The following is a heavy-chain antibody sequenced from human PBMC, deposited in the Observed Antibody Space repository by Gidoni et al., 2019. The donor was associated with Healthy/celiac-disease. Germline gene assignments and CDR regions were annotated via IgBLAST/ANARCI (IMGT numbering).Heavy chain of an antibody. CDR1: GCSISSYY. CDR2: IYYSGST. Sequence: QVQLQESGPGLVKPSETLSLTCTVSGCSISSYYWSWIRQPPGKGLEWIGYIYYSGSTNYNPSLKSRVTISVDTSKNQFSLKLSSVTAADTAVYYCARVRITNWAFDIWGQGTMVTVSS. D-gene: IGHD1-1*01. CDR3: ARVRITNWAFDI. V-gene: IGHV4-59*01. J-gene: IGHJ3*02.